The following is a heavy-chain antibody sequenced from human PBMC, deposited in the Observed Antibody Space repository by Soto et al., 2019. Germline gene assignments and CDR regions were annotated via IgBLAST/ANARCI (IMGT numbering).Heavy chain of an antibody. J-gene: IGHJ4*02. Sequence: QEQLVQSGAEVKKPGSSVKVSCKASGGLFSSYPISWLRQVPGHGLEWMGGIIPVFQTAYYTQRFQGRVTITADESTNTAYMELSSLRSEDTAIYYLARGGSGYTWFNEFWGQGTLVTVSS. CDR3: ARGGSGYTWFNEF. CDR2: IIPVFQTA. CDR1: GGLFSSYP. V-gene: IGHV1-69*01. D-gene: IGHD3-22*01.